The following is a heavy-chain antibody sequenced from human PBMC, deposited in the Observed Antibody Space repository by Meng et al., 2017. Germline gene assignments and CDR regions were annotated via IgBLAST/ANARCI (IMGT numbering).Heavy chain of an antibody. J-gene: IGHJ4*02. CDR2: IYSGGST. D-gene: IGHD6-19*01. V-gene: IGHV3-53*02. CDR3: ARDSSSGWYHNY. CDR1: GFSVTTSY. Sequence: EGQVAETGGGLISPGGSLRLSCTASGFSVTTSYLSWVRQAPGKGLEWVSVIYSGGSTYYADSVKGRFSISRDNSKNTLYLQMNSLRAEDTAVYFCARDSSSGWYHNYWGQGTLVTVSS.